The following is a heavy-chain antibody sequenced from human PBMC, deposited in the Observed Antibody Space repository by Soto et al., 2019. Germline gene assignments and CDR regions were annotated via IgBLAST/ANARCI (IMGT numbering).Heavy chain of an antibody. J-gene: IGHJ4*02. Sequence: ASVKVSCKVSGYTLTELSMHWVRQAPGKGLEWMGGFDPEDGETIYAQKFQGRVTMTEDTSTDTAYMELSSLRSEDTAVYYCATGLNLMTTVTYFDYWGQGTLVTVSS. CDR3: ATGLNLMTTVTYFDY. CDR1: GYTLTELS. CDR2: FDPEDGET. V-gene: IGHV1-24*01. D-gene: IGHD4-17*01.